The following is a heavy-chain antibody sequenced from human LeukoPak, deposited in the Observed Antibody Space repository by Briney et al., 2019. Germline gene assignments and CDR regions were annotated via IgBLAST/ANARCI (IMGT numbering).Heavy chain of an antibody. D-gene: IGHD3-10*01. V-gene: IGHV1-2*02. CDR3: ARDRITTVRGANGSWFDP. CDR2: INPNSGGT. Sequence: GASVKVSCKASGYTFTGYYMHWVRQAPGQGLEWMGWINPNSGGTNYAQKFQGRVTMTRDTSISTAYMELSRLRSDDTAVYYCARDRITTVRGANGSWFDPWGQGTLVTVSS. J-gene: IGHJ5*02. CDR1: GYTFTGYY.